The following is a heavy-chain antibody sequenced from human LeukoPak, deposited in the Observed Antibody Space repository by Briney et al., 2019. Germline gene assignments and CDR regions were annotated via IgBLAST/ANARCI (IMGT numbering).Heavy chain of an antibody. D-gene: IGHD1-26*01. CDR1: GFTFSNYW. J-gene: IGHJ3*01. V-gene: IGHV3-74*01. CDR3: SRGGFNHGFDV. Sequence: GGSLRLSCAASGFTFSNYWMHWDRQAPGKGLVWVSRINHDGSDIIYADSVKGRFTFSRDNAKNTLYLQMNSLRAEDTAVYYCSRGGFNHGFDVWGQGTTVTVSS. CDR2: INHDGSDI.